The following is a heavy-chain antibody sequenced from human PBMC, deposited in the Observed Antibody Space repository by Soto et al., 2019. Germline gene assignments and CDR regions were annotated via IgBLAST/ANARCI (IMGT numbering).Heavy chain of an antibody. D-gene: IGHD3-10*01. CDR3: ARARLSRSWWFDP. J-gene: IGHJ5*02. CDR2: IYYSGST. CDR1: GGSISSGGYS. Sequence: PSETLSLTCTVSGGSISSGGYSWTWIRQHPGKGLEWIGYIYYSGSTNYNPSLKSRVTISVDTSKNQFSLKLSSVTAADTAVYYCARARLSRSWWFDPWGQGTLVTVSS. V-gene: IGHV4-61*08.